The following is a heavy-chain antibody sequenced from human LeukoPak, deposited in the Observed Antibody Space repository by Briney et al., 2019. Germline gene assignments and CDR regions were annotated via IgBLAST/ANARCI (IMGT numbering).Heavy chain of an antibody. CDR3: ARGKYFGSGETDY. CDR1: GYTFTEYY. V-gene: IGHV1-2*02. D-gene: IGHD3-10*01. Sequence: GASVKVSCKASGYTFTEYYVHWVRQAPGQRLEWMGWINPKNGGTNYAQKFQGRIAKTRDTSISTVYMELTRLTSDDAAVYYCARGKYFGSGETDYWGQGTLVTVSS. CDR2: INPKNGGT. J-gene: IGHJ4*02.